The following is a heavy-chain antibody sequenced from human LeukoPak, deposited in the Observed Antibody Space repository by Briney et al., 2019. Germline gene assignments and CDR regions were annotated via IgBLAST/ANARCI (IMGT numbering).Heavy chain of an antibody. V-gene: IGHV4-34*01. Sequence: SETLSLTCAVYGGSFSGYYWSWIRQPPGKGLGWIGEINHSGSTNYNPSLKSRVTISVDTSKNQFSLKLSSVTAADTAVYYCARGPWDYDFWSGYYISWFDPWGQGTLVTVSS. CDR1: GGSFSGYY. D-gene: IGHD3-3*01. CDR2: INHSGST. J-gene: IGHJ5*02. CDR3: ARGPWDYDFWSGYYISWFDP.